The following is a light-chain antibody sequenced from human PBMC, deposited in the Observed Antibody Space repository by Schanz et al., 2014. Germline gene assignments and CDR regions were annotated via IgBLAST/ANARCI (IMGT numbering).Light chain of an antibody. V-gene: IGKV1-5*01. J-gene: IGKJ1*01. CDR1: QPIGNL. CDR3: QQYSSYWA. Sequence: DIQMTQSPSTLSASVGYRVTITCRASQPIGNLLAWYQQKPGKAPKVLIYDASSLESGVPSRFSGSGSGTEFTLTINSLQPDDFATYYCQQYSSYWAFGQGTKVEIK. CDR2: DAS.